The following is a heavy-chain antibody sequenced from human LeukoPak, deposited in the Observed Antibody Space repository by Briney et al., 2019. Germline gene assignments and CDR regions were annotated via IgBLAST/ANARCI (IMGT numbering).Heavy chain of an antibody. CDR2: IYSGGST. V-gene: IGHV3-53*01. D-gene: IGHD3-16*02. Sequence: GGSLRLSCAASGFTVSSNYMSWVRQAPGKGLEWVSVIYSGGSTYYADSVKGRFTISRDNSENTLYLQMNSLRAEDTAVYYCARGGIMITFGGIIDAFDIWGQGTMVTVSS. CDR3: ARGGIMITFGGIIDAFDI. CDR1: GFTVSSNY. J-gene: IGHJ3*02.